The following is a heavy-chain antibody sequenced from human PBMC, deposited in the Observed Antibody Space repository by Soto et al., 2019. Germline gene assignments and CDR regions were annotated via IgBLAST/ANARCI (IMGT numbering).Heavy chain of an antibody. CDR2: ISYDGRNK. CDR1: GFTFSNHG. D-gene: IGHD2-15*01. J-gene: IGHJ4*02. V-gene: IGHV3-33*01. CDR3: ARDRGWSRSHYFDS. Sequence: QVQSVESGGGVVQPGTSLRLSCAVYGFTFSNHGMHWVRQAPGKGLEWVAFISYDGRNKDYVDSLKGRFTISRDNFKDTLFLQMNTLRADDTAVYYCARDRGWSRSHYFDSWGQGTLVTVSS.